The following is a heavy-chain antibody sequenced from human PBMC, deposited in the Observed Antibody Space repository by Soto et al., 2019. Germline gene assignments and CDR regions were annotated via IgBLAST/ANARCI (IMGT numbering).Heavy chain of an antibody. CDR3: ARDSAAAAGLSFDS. D-gene: IGHD6-13*01. Sequence: QVQLVQSGAEVKTPGASVRVSCKASGYTFTDYYMHWVRRAPGQGLEWMGWINDNSGATRYSQRFQGRVTLTRDTSISTAYMELSSLRSDDTAVYYCARDSAAAAGLSFDSWSQGTLVTVSS. V-gene: IGHV1-2*02. CDR1: GYTFTDYY. CDR2: INDNSGAT. J-gene: IGHJ4*02.